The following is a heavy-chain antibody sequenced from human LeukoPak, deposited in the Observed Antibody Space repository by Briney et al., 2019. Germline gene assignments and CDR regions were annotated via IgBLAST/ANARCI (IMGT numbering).Heavy chain of an antibody. CDR1: GFTFSSYS. J-gene: IGHJ5*02. CDR3: ARGVVVVVAATYNWFDP. CDR2: ISSSSSII. D-gene: IGHD2-15*01. Sequence: GRTLRLSCAASGFTFSSYSMNWVRQAPGKGQEWVSYISSSSSIIYYADPVKGRFTISRDNAKTSLSLHMNSLRAEATAGYYCARGVVVVVAATYNWFDPWGQGTLVTVSS. V-gene: IGHV3-48*01.